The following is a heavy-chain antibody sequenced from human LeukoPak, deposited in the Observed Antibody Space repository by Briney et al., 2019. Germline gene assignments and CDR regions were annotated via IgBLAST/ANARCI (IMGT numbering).Heavy chain of an antibody. CDR1: GFTFSDYY. D-gene: IGHD5-12*01. V-gene: IGHV3-11*01. CDR2: ISSSGSTI. J-gene: IGHJ4*02. CDR3: ARVNSEKYGGYNFDY. Sequence: GGSLRLSCAASGFTFSDYYMSWVRQAPGKGLEWVSYISSSGSTIYYADSVKGRFTISRDNAKNSLYLQMNSLRAEDTAVYYCARVNSEKYGGYNFDYWGQGTLVTVSS.